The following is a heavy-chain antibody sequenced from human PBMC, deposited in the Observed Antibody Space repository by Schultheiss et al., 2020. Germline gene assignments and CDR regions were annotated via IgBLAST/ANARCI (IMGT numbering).Heavy chain of an antibody. D-gene: IGHD1-26*01. CDR1: GFTFSSYD. Sequence: GGSLRLSCTASGFTFSSYDMHWVRQATGKGLEWVSAISGSGGSTYYADSVKGRFTISRDNSKNTLYLQMNSLRAEDTAVYYCAREHEGYYFDYWGQGTLVTVSS. CDR2: ISGSGGST. CDR3: AREHEGYYFDY. J-gene: IGHJ4*02. V-gene: IGHV3-23*01.